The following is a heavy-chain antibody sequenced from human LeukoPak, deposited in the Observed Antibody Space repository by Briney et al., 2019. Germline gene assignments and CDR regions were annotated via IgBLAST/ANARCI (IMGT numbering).Heavy chain of an antibody. V-gene: IGHV1-69*05. CDR2: IIPIFGTA. Sequence: SVKVSCKASGGTFSSYAISWVRQAPGQGLEWMGGIIPIFGTANYAQKFQGRVTITTDESTSTAYMELSSLRSEDTAVYYCARSRGSWLYYYYMDVWDKGTTVTVSS. D-gene: IGHD1-26*01. CDR3: ARSRGSWLYYYYMDV. J-gene: IGHJ6*03. CDR1: GGTFSSYA.